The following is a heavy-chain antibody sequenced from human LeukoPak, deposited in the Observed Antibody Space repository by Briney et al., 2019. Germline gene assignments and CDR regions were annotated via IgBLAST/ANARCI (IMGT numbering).Heavy chain of an antibody. CDR1: GGSISSSNW. J-gene: IGHJ4*02. CDR2: IYHSGST. V-gene: IGHV4-4*02. CDR3: ARALTYYDILTGYYARGNYFDY. Sequence: SGTLSLTCAVSGGSISSSNWWSWVRQPPGKGLEWIGEIYHSGSTNYNPSLKSRVTISVDKSKNQFSLKLSSVTAADTAVYYRARALTYYDILTGYYARGNYFDYWGQGTLVTVSS. D-gene: IGHD3-9*01.